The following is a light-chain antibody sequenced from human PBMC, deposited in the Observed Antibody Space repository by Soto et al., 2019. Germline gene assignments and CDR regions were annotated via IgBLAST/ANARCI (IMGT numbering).Light chain of an antibody. CDR2: GVS. CDR1: QSIHTS. CDR3: QQTFSKIVT. Sequence: DIQLTQSPSSLSASVGDRVTITCRASQSIHTSLNWFQVQPGKAPKILIFGVSSLQSWVPGRFSGSGSGADFSLTISSLQPEDFATYYCQQTFSKIVTFGGGTRVEI. J-gene: IGKJ4*01. V-gene: IGKV1-39*01.